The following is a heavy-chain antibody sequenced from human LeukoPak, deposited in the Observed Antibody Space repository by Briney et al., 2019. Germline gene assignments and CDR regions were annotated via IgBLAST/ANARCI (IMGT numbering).Heavy chain of an antibody. CDR1: GGSFSGYY. J-gene: IGHJ5*02. CDR2: INHSGST. V-gene: IGHV4-34*01. CDR3: ARGLTMKDWFDP. D-gene: IGHD3-22*01. Sequence: SETLSLTCAVYGGSFSGYYWSWIRQPPGKGLEWIGEINHSGSTNYNPSLKSRVTISVDTSKNQFSLKLSSVPAADTAVYYCARGLTMKDWFDPWGQGTLVTVSS.